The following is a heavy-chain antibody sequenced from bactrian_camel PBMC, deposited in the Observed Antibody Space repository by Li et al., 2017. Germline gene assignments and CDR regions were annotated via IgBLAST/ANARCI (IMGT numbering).Heavy chain of an antibody. Sequence: HVQLVESGGGSVQAGGSLRLSCAASGLTASRYCMAWFRQAPGKEREGVAAIDAGGGNTYYAASVKGRFTISQDNPKNTVYLQMSSLNPEDTGMYYCAAECPTGNMVEILRTRTFGAADVHFWGQGTQVTVS. D-gene: IGHD2*01. CDR1: GLTASRYC. J-gene: IGHJ6*01. CDR3: AAECPTGNMVEILRTRTFGAADVHF. CDR2: IDAGGGNT. V-gene: IGHV3S1*01.